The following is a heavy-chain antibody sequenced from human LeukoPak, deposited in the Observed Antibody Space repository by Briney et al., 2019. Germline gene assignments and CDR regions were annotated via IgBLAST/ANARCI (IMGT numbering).Heavy chain of an antibody. D-gene: IGHD3-10*01. J-gene: IGHJ4*02. CDR2: MNPNSGNT. CDR1: GYTFTSYD. CDR3: ARADAGSYYPAFDY. V-gene: IGHV1-8*01. Sequence: GASVKVSCKASGYTFTSYDINWVRQATGQGLEWMGWMNPNSGNTGYAQKFQGRVTMTRNTSISTAYMELSSLRSDDTAMYYCARADAGSYYPAFDYWGQGILVTVSS.